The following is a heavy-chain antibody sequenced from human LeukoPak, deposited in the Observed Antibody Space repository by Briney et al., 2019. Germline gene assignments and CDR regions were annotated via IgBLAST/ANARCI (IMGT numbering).Heavy chain of an antibody. J-gene: IGHJ4*02. V-gene: IGHV4-59*01. CDR1: GGSISNYS. Sequence: SETLSLTCTVSGGSISNYSWSWIRQPPGKGLEWIGHIYYRGSTNYNPSFKSRVTISVDTSKNQFSLKLSSVTAADPAVYYCARLRRGSGWYWEYFFDYRGQGTLVTVSS. CDR3: ARLRRGSGWYWEYFFDY. CDR2: IYYRGST. D-gene: IGHD6-19*01.